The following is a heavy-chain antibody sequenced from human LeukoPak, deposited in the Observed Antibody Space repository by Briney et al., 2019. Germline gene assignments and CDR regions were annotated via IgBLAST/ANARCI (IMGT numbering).Heavy chain of an antibody. V-gene: IGHV3-7*01. CDR3: ARDRGFGQADV. J-gene: IGHJ6*04. D-gene: IGHD3-10*01. CDR2: IGQDGGEK. CDR1: GFTFSNYW. Sequence: GGSLRLSCAASGFTFSNYWMTWVRQAPGKGLEWVANIGQDGGEKYYVDSVKGRFTISRDNAKNSLYLQMNSLRAEDTAVYYCARDRGFGQADVWGKGTTVTVSS.